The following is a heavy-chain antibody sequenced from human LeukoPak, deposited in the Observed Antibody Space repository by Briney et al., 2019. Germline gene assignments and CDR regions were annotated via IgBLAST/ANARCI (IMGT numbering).Heavy chain of an antibody. CDR1: GGSISSNY. CDR3: ARRDYGGGWDYFDY. Sequence: SETLSLTCTISGGSISSNYWSWIRQPPGKGLEWIGSIYNSGSTNYNPSLSSRVTISVDTSKNHVSLNLRSVTAADTAVYYCARRDYGGGWDYFDYWGQGTLVTVSS. J-gene: IGHJ4*02. V-gene: IGHV4-59*08. D-gene: IGHD6-19*01. CDR2: IYNSGST.